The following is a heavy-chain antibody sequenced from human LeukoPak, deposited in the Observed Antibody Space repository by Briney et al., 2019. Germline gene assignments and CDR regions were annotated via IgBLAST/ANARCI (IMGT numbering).Heavy chain of an antibody. CDR1: GGSISSYY. CDR3: ARDDVLLWFGESYNWFDP. D-gene: IGHD3-10*01. Sequence: SETLSLTCTVSGGSISSYYWSWIRQPPGKGLEWIGYIYYSGSTNYNPSLKSRVTISVDTSKNQFSLKLSSVTAADTAVYYCARDDVLLWFGESYNWFDPWGQGTLVTVSS. J-gene: IGHJ5*02. V-gene: IGHV4-59*12. CDR2: IYYSGST.